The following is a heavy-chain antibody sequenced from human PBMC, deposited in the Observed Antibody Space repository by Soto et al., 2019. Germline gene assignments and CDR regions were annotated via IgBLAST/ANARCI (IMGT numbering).Heavy chain of an antibody. Sequence: PVGSLRLSCAAAGFTLSTYWMSWVRQAPGKGLEWVANLKPDGSEKYYGDSEKGRFTISRDDAENSLYLQMNSLRVEDTAMYYCTRGAAVAGIDYWGQGTLVTVSS. V-gene: IGHV3-7*03. CDR3: TRGAAVAGIDY. D-gene: IGHD6-19*01. J-gene: IGHJ4*02. CDR2: LKPDGSEK. CDR1: GFTLSTYW.